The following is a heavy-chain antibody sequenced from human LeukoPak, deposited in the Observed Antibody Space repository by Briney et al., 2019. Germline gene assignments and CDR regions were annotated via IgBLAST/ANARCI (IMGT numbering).Heavy chain of an antibody. CDR2: VNESGGT. D-gene: IGHD1-26*01. V-gene: IGHV4-34*01. J-gene: IGHJ5*02. CDR1: GGSFSGYY. Sequence: SETLSLTCAVYGGSFSGYYWSWIRQTPAKGMEWIGEVNESGGTNISPSLRSRVILSVDTSKNQFSLKLISVTVADTAIYYCARGQGATVPQVGKNWFDPWGQEPGSPSPQ. CDR3: ARGQGATVPQVGKNWFDP.